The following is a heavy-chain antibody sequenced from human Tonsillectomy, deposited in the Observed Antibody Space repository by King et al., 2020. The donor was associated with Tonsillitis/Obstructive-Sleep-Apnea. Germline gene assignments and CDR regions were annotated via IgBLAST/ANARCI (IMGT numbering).Heavy chain of an antibody. V-gene: IGHV3-15*01. CDR3: TTVGYYDYIRGNYRRDYYYYYYMDV. CDR1: GLTVSNAW. D-gene: IGHD3-16*02. J-gene: IGHJ6*03. Sequence: VQLVESGGGLVKPGGSLRLSCAASGLTVSNAWMSWVRQAPGKGLEWVGRIKSKTDGGTTDYAAPVKGRFTIARDDSKNTLYLQMNSLKTEDTAVYYCTTVGYYDYIRGNYRRDYYYYYYMDVWGKGATVTVSS. CDR2: IKSKTDGGTT.